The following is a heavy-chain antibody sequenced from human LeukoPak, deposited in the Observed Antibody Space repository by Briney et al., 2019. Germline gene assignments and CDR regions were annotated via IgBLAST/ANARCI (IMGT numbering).Heavy chain of an antibody. V-gene: IGHV1-18*01. J-gene: IGHJ4*02. Sequence: GASVKVSCKPSGYTFISYGISWMRQAPGQGLEWVGWISAYKGVTDYAQKFQGRVAMTTDTSTSTVYMELMSLTFEDTAVYYCARVNDIAVVAAAAPHYEFWGQGTLVTVSS. D-gene: IGHD2-15*01. CDR1: GYTFISYG. CDR3: ARVNDIAVVAAAAPHYEF. CDR2: ISAYKGVT.